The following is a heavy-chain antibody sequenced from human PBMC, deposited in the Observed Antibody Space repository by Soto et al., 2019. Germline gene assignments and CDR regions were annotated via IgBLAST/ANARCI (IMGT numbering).Heavy chain of an antibody. D-gene: IGHD3-9*01. CDR2: ISYDGSNK. CDR3: AKDLAYYDILTGFRPRPYYYYGMDV. V-gene: IGHV3-30*18. CDR1: GFTFSSYG. J-gene: IGHJ6*02. Sequence: GGSLRLSCAASGFTFSSYGMHWVRQAPGKGLEWVAVISYDGSNKYYADSVKGRFTISRDNSKNTLYLQMNSLRAEDTAVYYCAKDLAYYDILTGFRPRPYYYYGMDVWGQGTTVTVSS.